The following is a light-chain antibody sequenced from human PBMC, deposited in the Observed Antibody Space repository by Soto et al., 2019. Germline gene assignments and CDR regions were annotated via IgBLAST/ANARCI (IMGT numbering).Light chain of an antibody. CDR1: QSVSSSY. Sequence: EIVLTQSPGTLSLSPLEIATLSCMASQSVSSSYLAWYQQKPGQAPRLLIYDASNRATGIPARFSGSGSGTDFTLTISSLEPEDFAVYYCQQRSNWPPTFGGGTKVDIK. CDR3: QQRSNWPPT. V-gene: IGKV3D-20*02. J-gene: IGKJ4*01. CDR2: DAS.